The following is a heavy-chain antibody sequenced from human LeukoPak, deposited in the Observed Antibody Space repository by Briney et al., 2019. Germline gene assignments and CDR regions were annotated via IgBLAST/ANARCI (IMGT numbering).Heavy chain of an antibody. J-gene: IGHJ4*02. CDR1: GFTFSSYA. V-gene: IGHV3-23*01. CDR3: AKGRGAAGREYLDY. D-gene: IGHD6-13*01. Sequence: GGSLRLSCAASGFTFSSYAMSWVRQAPGNGLEWVSAISGRGGSTYYAASVKGRFTISRDNSKNTLYLRMNSLRAEDTAIYYCAKGRGAAGREYLDYWGQGTLVTVSS. CDR2: ISGRGGST.